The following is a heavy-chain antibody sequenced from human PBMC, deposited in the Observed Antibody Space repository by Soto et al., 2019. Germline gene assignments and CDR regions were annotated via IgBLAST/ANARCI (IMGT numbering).Heavy chain of an antibody. Sequence: SETLSLTCAVYGGSFSGLSWNWIRQSPGKKLEWIGEIDYRGNTNYNPSLRSRVTLSVDASKNQFSLNVRSVTAADAANYYCARRKKSGDHSLGLDYGGGGPLVPAPS. CDR2: IDYRGNT. CDR1: GGSFSGLS. CDR3: ARRKKSGDHSLGLDY. J-gene: IGHJ4*02. V-gene: IGHV4-34*01. D-gene: IGHD2-21*01.